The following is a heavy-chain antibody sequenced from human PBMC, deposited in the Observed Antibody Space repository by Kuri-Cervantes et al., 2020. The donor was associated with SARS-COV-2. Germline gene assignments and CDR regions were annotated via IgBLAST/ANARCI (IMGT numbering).Heavy chain of an antibody. Sequence: ESLKISCTVSGGSISSYYWSWIRQPPGKGLEWIGYIYYSGSTNYNPSLKSRVTISVDTSKNQFSLKLSSVTAADTAVYYCAGAYGRSHYYYGMDVWGQGITVTVSS. CDR2: IYYSGST. CDR1: GGSISSYY. CDR3: AGAYGRSHYYYGMDV. J-gene: IGHJ6*02. D-gene: IGHD1-26*01. V-gene: IGHV4-59*08.